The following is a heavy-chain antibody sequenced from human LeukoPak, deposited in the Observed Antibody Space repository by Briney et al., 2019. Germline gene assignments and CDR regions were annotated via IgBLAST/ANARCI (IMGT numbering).Heavy chain of an antibody. CDR1: GGSISSGSYY. V-gene: IGHV4-61*02. J-gene: IGHJ4*02. CDR3: ARSRGIMSDSTLDY. D-gene: IGHD1-14*01. CDR2: FYTSGSA. Sequence: SQTLSLTCTVSGGSISSGSYYWSWIRQPAGKGLEWIGRFYTSGSANYNPYLKSRVTISLDTSKNHLSLKLSSETAADTAVYYCARSRGIMSDSTLDYWGQGTLVTVSS.